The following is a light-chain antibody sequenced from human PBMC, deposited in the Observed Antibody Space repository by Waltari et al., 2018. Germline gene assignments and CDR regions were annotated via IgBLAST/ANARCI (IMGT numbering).Light chain of an antibody. Sequence: QSVLTQPPSVSAAPGQKVTISCSGSASNIGKSYVSLYQQFPGAAPKVLIYGNDKRTTGIPDRFSGSKSGTSATLDITGLQTGDEADYYCGTWDNTLSAVFGGGTKVTVL. V-gene: IGLV1-51*02. CDR3: GTWDNTLSAV. CDR2: GND. J-gene: IGLJ2*01. CDR1: ASNIGKSY.